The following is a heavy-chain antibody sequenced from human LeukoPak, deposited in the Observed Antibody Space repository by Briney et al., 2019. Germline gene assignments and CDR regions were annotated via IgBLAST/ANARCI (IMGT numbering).Heavy chain of an antibody. J-gene: IGHJ3*02. CDR1: GYTFTSYG. Sequence: GASVKVSCKASGYTFTSYGISWVRQAPGQGLEWMGWISAYNGNTNYAQKLQGRVAMTTDTSTSTAYMELRSLRSDDTAVYYCARESRHQLLPKQGAFDIWGQGTMVTVSS. CDR2: ISAYNGNT. V-gene: IGHV1-18*01. D-gene: IGHD2-2*01. CDR3: ARESRHQLLPKQGAFDI.